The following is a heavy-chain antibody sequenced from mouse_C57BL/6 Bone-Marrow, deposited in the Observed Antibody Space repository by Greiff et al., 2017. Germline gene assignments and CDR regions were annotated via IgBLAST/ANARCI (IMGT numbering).Heavy chain of an antibody. CDR3: TRSGAEVWRFAY. CDR2: IDPETGGN. V-gene: IGHV1-15*01. CDR1: GYTFTDYE. D-gene: IGHD1-3*01. J-gene: IGHJ3*01. Sequence: QVQLQQSGAELVRPGASVTLSCKASGYTFTDYEMHWVKQTPVHGLEWIGAIDPETGGNAYHQKFKGKAILTADKSSSTAYMELRSLTYEDSAVYYCTRSGAEVWRFAYWGQGTLVTVSA.